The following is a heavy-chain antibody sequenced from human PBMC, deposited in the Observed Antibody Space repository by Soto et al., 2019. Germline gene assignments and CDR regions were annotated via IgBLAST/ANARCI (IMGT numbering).Heavy chain of an antibody. J-gene: IGHJ3*02. CDR2: IYYSGST. CDR3: AIHHPMDSSGWYLACDI. V-gene: IGHV4-39*01. CDR1: GGSISSSSYY. Sequence: QLQLQESGPGLVKPSETLSLTCTVSGGSISSSSYYWGWIRQPPGKGLEWIGRIYYSGSTYYNPSLKSTVTIPVDMSKHQFCLTLSSVTAEDTDVYYCAIHHPMDSSGWYLACDIWGHGTMVTFSS. D-gene: IGHD6-19*01.